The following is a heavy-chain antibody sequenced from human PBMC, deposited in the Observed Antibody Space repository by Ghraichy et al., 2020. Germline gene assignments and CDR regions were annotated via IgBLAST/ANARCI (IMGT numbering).Heavy chain of an antibody. D-gene: IGHD3-16*01. CDR1: GGSISSNNYS. J-gene: IGHJ4*02. CDR3: ARGGGPFDY. Sequence: TLSLTCSVSGGSISSNNYSWNWIRQPPGRGLECIGYIYRSGSTYYNPSLKSRVTMSVDRSKNQFSLKLSSVTAADTAVYYCARGGGPFDYWGQGTLATVSS. V-gene: IGHV4-30-2*01. CDR2: IYRSGST.